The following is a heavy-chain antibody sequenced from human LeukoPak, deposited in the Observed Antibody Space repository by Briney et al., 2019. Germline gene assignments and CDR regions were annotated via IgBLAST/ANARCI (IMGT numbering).Heavy chain of an antibody. Sequence: GGSLRLSCAAPGFTFSTYSMNWVRQAPGKGLEWVSYISSSTTNMYYADSVKGRFTISRDNAKNSLYLQMNSLGAEDTAVYYCAREYSSSSGRSFDYWGQGTLVTVSS. D-gene: IGHD6-6*01. V-gene: IGHV3-48*01. J-gene: IGHJ4*02. CDR1: GFTFSTYS. CDR2: ISSSTTNM. CDR3: AREYSSSSGRSFDY.